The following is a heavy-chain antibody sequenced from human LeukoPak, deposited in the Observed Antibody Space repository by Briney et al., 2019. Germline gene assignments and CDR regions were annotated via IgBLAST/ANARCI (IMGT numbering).Heavy chain of an antibody. CDR1: GFTVSSNY. CDR2: IYSGGST. Sequence: GGSLRLSCAASGFTVSSNYMSWVRQAPGKGLEWVSVIYSGGSTYYADSVKGRFAISRDNSKNTLYLQVNSLRAEDTAVYYCARGGASGWSGSFDYWGQGTLVTVSS. V-gene: IGHV3-53*01. D-gene: IGHD6-19*01. CDR3: ARGGASGWSGSFDY. J-gene: IGHJ4*02.